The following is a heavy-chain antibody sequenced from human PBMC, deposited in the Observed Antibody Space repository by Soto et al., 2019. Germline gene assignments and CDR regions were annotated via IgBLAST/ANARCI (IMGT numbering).Heavy chain of an antibody. V-gene: IGHV3-23*01. CDR2: ISGSGGST. CDR3: ARSPTRYCSSTSCYLDY. D-gene: IGHD2-2*01. CDR1: GFTFSSYA. J-gene: IGHJ4*02. Sequence: WGSLRLSCAASGFTFSSYAMSWVRQAPGKGLEWVSAISGSGGSTYYADSVKGRFTISRDNSKNTLYLQMNSLRAEDTAVYYCARSPTRYCSSTSCYLDYWGQGTLVTVSS.